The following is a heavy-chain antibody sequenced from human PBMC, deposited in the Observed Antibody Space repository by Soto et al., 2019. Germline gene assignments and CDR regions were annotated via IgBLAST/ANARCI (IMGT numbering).Heavy chain of an antibody. CDR2: ISASSTYI. CDR1: GFPLSSYN. CDR3: ARNGNFYDSGGSRDY. D-gene: IGHD3-22*01. V-gene: IGHV3-21*01. Sequence: GGALRPSCVRSGFPLSSYNKHLVPPAPGKGLEWVSSISASSTYIHYADSVKGRFTISRDNANNSLYLHMNSLRAADTAVYYCARNGNFYDSGGSRDYWGQGTLVTVSS. J-gene: IGHJ4*02.